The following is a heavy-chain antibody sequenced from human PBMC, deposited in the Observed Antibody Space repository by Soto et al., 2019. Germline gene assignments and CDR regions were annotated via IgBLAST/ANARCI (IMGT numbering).Heavy chain of an antibody. D-gene: IGHD4-4*01. J-gene: IGHJ4*02. CDR2: IYYSGST. V-gene: IGHV4-59*08. CDR1: GGSISSYY. CDR3: ARHEITTSYFEY. Sequence: SETLSLTCTVSGGSISSYYWSWIRQPPGKGLEWIGYIYYSGSTNYNPSLKSRVTISVDTSKNQFSLKLSSVTAADTAVYYCARHEITTSYFEYWGQGTLVTVSS.